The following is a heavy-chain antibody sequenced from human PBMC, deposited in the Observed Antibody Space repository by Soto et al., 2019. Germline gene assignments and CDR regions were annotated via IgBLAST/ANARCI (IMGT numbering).Heavy chain of an antibody. D-gene: IGHD2-15*01. CDR2: INPNSCNT. Sequence: ASVKVSFKASGYTFTCYYMHWVRQAPGQRRDGMGCINPNSCNTNYAQKFQGGLTMTRHTPISTASIAPNRLRSDDTAVYYFARRTPHRYWFDPWGQGTLVTVSS. CDR1: GYTFTCYY. J-gene: IGHJ5*02. V-gene: IGHV1-2*02. CDR3: ARRTPHRYWFDP.